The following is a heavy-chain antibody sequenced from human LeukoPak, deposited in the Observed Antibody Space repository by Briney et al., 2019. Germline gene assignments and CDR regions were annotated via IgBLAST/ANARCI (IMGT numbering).Heavy chain of an antibody. D-gene: IGHD3-22*01. Sequence: GGSLRLSCAASGFIFNSHWMHWVRQAPGQGLVWVSRIKSDGSTRYADSVKGRFTVSRDNAKNTVSLQMNSLRAEDTGVYYCARAPSEIGGYYPEYFRHWGQGTLVIVSS. CDR2: IKSDGST. CDR1: GFIFNSHW. CDR3: ARAPSEIGGYYPEYFRH. J-gene: IGHJ1*01. V-gene: IGHV3-74*01.